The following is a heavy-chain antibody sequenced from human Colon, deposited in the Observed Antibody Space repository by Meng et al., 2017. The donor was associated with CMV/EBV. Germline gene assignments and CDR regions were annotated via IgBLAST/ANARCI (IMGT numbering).Heavy chain of an antibody. J-gene: IGHJ4*02. CDR1: GDSISTYH. CDR2: IHSSGGT. CDR3: ARVMSTAGGAVD. V-gene: IGHV4-59*01. D-gene: IGHD5/OR15-5a*01. Sequence: GSLRLSCTVSGDSISTYHWTWIRQPPGKGLEWIGYIHSSGGTHYNPSLKSRVTISADMSKKQFSLKLSSVTAADTAVYYCARVMSTAGGAVDWGQGTPVTVSS.